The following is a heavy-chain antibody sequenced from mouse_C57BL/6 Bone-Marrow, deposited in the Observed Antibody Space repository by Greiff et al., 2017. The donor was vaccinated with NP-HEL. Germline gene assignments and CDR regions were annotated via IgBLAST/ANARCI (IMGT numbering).Heavy chain of an antibody. CDR3: AIGTNWDVYYYAMDY. V-gene: IGHV1-74*01. Sequence: QVQLQQPGAELVKPGASVKVSCKASGYTFTSYWMHWVKQRPGQGLEWIGRIHPSASDTNYNQTFKGKATLTVDKSSSTAYMHLSSLTSEDSAVYYSAIGTNWDVYYYAMDYWGQGTSVTVSS. CDR1: GYTFTSYW. J-gene: IGHJ4*01. CDR2: IHPSASDT. D-gene: IGHD4-1*01.